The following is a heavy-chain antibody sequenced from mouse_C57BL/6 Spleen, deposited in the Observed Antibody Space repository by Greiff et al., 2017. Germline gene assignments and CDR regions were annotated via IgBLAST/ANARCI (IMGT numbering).Heavy chain of an antibody. CDR2: IDPNSGGT. D-gene: IGHD4-1*01. V-gene: IGHV1-72*01. CDR1: GYTFTSYW. CDR3: AREELGRWYVDV. Sequence: QVQLKESGAELVKPGASVKLSCKASGYTFTSYWMHWVKQRPGRGLEWIGRIDPNSGGTKYNEKFKSKATLTVDKPSSTAYMQLSSLTSEDSAVYDCAREELGRWYVDVWGTGTTVTVSS. J-gene: IGHJ1*03.